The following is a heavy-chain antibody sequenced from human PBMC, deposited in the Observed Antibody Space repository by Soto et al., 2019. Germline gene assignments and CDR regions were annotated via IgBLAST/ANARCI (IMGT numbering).Heavy chain of an antibody. CDR2: LSGSGGNI. D-gene: IGHD2-15*01. J-gene: IGHJ3*02. CDR3: AKDWGTEGYSVRAFDI. Sequence: EVQLLESGGGLVQPGGSLRLSCAASGFTFSTHAMNWVGQAPGKGLEWVSVLSGSGGNIDYAGSVKGRFTISRDNSKNMLYLQMNSLRAEDTAVYYCAKDWGTEGYSVRAFDIWGQGTVVTVS. CDR1: GFTFSTHA. V-gene: IGHV3-23*01.